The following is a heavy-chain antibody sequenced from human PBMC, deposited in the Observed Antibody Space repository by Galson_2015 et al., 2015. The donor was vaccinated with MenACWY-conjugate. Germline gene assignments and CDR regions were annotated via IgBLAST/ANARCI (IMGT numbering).Heavy chain of an antibody. Sequence: SLRLSCAASRLSFRTYNMNWVRQAPGKGLEWVSYISSTSTTIYYADSVKGRFTISRDNAKNSLYLQMNGLRDEDTAVYYCARDYGSGTYYMGWFDPWGQGTLVTVSS. CDR2: ISSTSTTI. V-gene: IGHV3-48*02. CDR3: ARDYGSGTYYMGWFDP. CDR1: RLSFRTYN. D-gene: IGHD3-10*01. J-gene: IGHJ5*02.